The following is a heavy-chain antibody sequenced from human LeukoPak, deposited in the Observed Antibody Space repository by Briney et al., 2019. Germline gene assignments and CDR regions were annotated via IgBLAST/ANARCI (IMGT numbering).Heavy chain of an antibody. D-gene: IGHD6-19*01. J-gene: IGHJ4*02. CDR1: GFTFSNFA. Sequence: GGSLRLSCAASGFTFSNFAMTWVRQAPGKGLECVSLISGSGVSTYYADSVQGRFTISRDNSKNTLYLQMNSLRAEDAAVYYCAKQLAVAGTPVFDYWGQGDLVTVSS. CDR3: AKQLAVAGTPVFDY. V-gene: IGHV3-23*01. CDR2: ISGSGVST.